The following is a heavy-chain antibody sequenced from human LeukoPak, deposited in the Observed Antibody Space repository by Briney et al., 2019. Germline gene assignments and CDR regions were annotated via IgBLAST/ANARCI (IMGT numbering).Heavy chain of an antibody. CDR2: IYYSGST. CDR3: ARAIIYGSGRRNYYYMDV. CDR1: GGSISSSSYY. D-gene: IGHD3-10*01. J-gene: IGHJ6*03. V-gene: IGHV4-39*07. Sequence: PSETLSLTCTVSGGSISSSSYYWGWIRQPPGKGLEWIGSIYYSGSTYYNPSLKSRVTISVDTSKNQFSLKLSSVTAADTAVYYCARAIIYGSGRRNYYYMDVWGKGTTVTISS.